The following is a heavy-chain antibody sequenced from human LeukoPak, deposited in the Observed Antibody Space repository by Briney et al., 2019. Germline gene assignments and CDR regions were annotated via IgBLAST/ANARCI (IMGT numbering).Heavy chain of an antibody. CDR1: GFTFSSYA. J-gene: IGHJ4*02. CDR2: ISGDGGST. V-gene: IGHV3-43*02. CDR3: ARESESSGWYDY. D-gene: IGHD6-19*01. Sequence: GGSLRLSCAASGFTFSSYAMTWVRQAPGKGLEWVSLISGDGGSTFYADSVKGRFTISRDNSKNSLYLQMNSLRSDDTALYYCARESESSGWYDYWGQGTLVTVSS.